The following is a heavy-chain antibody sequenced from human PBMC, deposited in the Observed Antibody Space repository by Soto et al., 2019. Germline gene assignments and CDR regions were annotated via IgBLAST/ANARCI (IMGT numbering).Heavy chain of an antibody. J-gene: IGHJ5*02. CDR2: NSPYNGDT. CDR3: ARGGVVVRGVSIWFDP. V-gene: IGHV1-18*01. CDR1: GYKFTNFG. Sequence: QVQLVQSGAEVKKPGASVKVSCKTSGYKFTNFGITWVRQAPGQGLEWMGWNSPYNGDTNYAQKFQGRVTMTTDASTTIGYMELRSLTSDDTAVYYCARGGVVVRGVSIWFDPWGQGTLLTGSS. D-gene: IGHD3-10*01.